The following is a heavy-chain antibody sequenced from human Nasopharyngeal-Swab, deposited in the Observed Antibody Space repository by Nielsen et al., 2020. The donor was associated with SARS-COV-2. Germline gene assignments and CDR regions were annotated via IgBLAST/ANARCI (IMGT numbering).Heavy chain of an antibody. D-gene: IGHD1-14*01. Sequence: ASVKVSCKASGYFFTDYYMHWVRQAPGQGLEWMGRINPYSGDTKYAQHFQGRVTVTRDTSINTAYVELSSLTSDDTAVYYCVRDDGDVPDITGSGPPGGFWGQGTRVTVSS. V-gene: IGHV1-2*06. CDR3: VRDDGDVPDITGSGPPGGF. J-gene: IGHJ4*02. CDR1: GYFFTDYY. CDR2: INPYSGDT.